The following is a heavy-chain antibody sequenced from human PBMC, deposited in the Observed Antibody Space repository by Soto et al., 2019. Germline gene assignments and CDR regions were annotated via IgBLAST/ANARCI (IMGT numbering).Heavy chain of an antibody. J-gene: IGHJ5*01. V-gene: IGHV4-31*03. CDR2: IYYSGST. Sequence: PSETLYLTCTVSGGSISSGGYYWSWIRQHPGKGLEWIGYIYYSGSTYYNPSLKSRVTISVDTSKNQFSLKLSSVTAADTAVYYCARLGRYYQSLDSWGPGTLVTVSS. D-gene: IGHD3-10*01. CDR1: GGSISSGGYY. CDR3: ARLGRYYQSLDS.